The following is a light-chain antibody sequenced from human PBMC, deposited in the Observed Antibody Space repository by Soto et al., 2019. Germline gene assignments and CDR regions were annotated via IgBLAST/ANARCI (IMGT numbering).Light chain of an antibody. CDR3: QQYSIWRT. J-gene: IGKJ1*01. V-gene: IGKV3-15*01. CDR1: DSVSTN. CDR2: AAS. Sequence: EIEMTQSPATLSLATGERVTLSCRASDSVSTNLAWYQQKAGQAPRLLIYAASTRATGIPARFSGSGSGTEFTLTISSLQSEDFAVYYCQQYSIWRTFGQGTKVDI.